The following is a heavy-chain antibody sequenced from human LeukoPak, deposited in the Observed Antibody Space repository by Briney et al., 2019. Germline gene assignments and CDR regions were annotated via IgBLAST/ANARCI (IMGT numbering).Heavy chain of an antibody. CDR1: GFTFSSYA. V-gene: IGHV3-23*01. J-gene: IGHJ4*02. D-gene: IGHD6-19*01. CDR3: ANTEIIAVAGPYYFDY. Sequence: GRSLRLSCAASGFTFSSYAMHWVRQAPGKGLEWVSAISGSGGSTYYADSVKGRFTISRDNSKNTLYLQMNSLRAEDTAVYYCANTEIIAVAGPYYFDYWGQGTLVTVSS. CDR2: ISGSGGST.